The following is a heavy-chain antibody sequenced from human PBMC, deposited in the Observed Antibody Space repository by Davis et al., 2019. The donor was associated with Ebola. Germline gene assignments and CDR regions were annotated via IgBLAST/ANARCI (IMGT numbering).Heavy chain of an antibody. CDR3: AKSGLSFGVVKYHYGMDV. J-gene: IGHJ6*04. Sequence: GGSLRLSCAASGFTFSLFAMHWVRQAPGKGLEWVAVVSYDGRHKYYADSVKGRFTISRDNSKKTLYLQMNSLRAEDTAVYYCAKSGLSFGVVKYHYGMDVWGKGTTVTVSS. D-gene: IGHD3-3*01. V-gene: IGHV3-30*18. CDR2: VSYDGRHK. CDR1: GFTFSLFA.